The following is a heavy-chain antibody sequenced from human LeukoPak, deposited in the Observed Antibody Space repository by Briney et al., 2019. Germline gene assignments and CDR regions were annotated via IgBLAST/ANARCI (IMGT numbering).Heavy chain of an antibody. V-gene: IGHV4-4*02. D-gene: IGHD3-10*01. CDR3: ARGPLPLWFGELPDWYFDL. CDR1: GGSISSSNC. J-gene: IGHJ2*01. CDR2: IYHSGST. Sequence: SETLSLTCAVSGGSISSSNCWSWVRQPPGKGLEWIGEIYHSGSTNYNPSLKSRVTISVDKSKNQFSLKLSSVTAADTAVYYCARGPLPLWFGELPDWYFDLWGRGTLVTVSS.